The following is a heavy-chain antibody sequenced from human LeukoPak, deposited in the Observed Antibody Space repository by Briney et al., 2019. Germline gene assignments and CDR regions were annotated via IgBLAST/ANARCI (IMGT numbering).Heavy chain of an antibody. CDR3: ARDDGGDYSLDY. CDR1: GGSISSYY. Sequence: SETLSLTCTVSGGSISSYYWSWIRQPPGKGLEWIGYIYYSGSTNYNPSLKSRVTISVDTSKNQFSLKLSSVTAADTAVYYCARDDGGDYSLDYWGQGTLVTVSS. V-gene: IGHV4-59*13. J-gene: IGHJ4*02. CDR2: IYYSGST. D-gene: IGHD4-11*01.